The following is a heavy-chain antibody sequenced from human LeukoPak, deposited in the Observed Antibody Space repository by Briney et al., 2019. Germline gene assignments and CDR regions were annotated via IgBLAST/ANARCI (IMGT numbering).Heavy chain of an antibody. J-gene: IGHJ6*02. CDR3: AGAKYYDFWSGYTYGMDV. Sequence: SETLSLTCTVSGGSISSYYWTWIRQPPGKGLEWIGNLYYSGSTNYNPSLKSRVTISVDTSKNQFSLKLSSVTAADTAVYYCAGAKYYDFWSGYTYGMDVWGQGTTVTVSS. CDR2: LYYSGST. D-gene: IGHD3-3*01. CDR1: GGSISSYY. V-gene: IGHV4-59*01.